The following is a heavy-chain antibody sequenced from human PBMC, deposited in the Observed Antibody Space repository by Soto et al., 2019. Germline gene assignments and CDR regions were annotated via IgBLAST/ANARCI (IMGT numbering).Heavy chain of an antibody. Sequence: GESLKISCNASGFSLNTYWIGWVRQKPGKGLEWMGSIFPGDSDTRYSPSFQGQVIISADRSISTAYLQWRSLKASDTAIYYCARQGWPYSGSGYYNVIHVWAQWTSLTGS. V-gene: IGHV5-51*01. D-gene: IGHD6-6*01. CDR2: IFPGDSDT. CDR3: ARQGWPYSGSGYYNVIHV. CDR1: GFSLNTYW. J-gene: IGHJ6*02.